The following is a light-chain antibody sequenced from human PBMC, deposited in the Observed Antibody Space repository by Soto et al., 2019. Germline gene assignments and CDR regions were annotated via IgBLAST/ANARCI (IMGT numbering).Light chain of an antibody. CDR1: SSDVGGYNY. CDR3: SSYAGTDNFYV. Sequence: HSDLTQAPSGSGFPGQSGTISCTGTSSDVGGYNYVSWYQQHPGKAPKLMIYEVTKRPSGVPDRFSGSKSASTASLTVSGLQAEDEADYYCSSYAGTDNFYVFGNGTKVTVL. J-gene: IGLJ1*01. V-gene: IGLV2-8*01. CDR2: EVT.